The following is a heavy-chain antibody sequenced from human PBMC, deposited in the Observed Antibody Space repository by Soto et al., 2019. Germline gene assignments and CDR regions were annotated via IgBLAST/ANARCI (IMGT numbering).Heavy chain of an antibody. CDR2: IYYSGTT. Sequence: PSETLSLTCTVSGGSISSGDYYWSWIRQPPGKGLEWIGYIYYSGTTYYNPSLESRLSISVDTSKNQFSLRLSSVTAADTAVYFCSREIFIVSLRPVNWFDTWGQGTLVTVSS. CDR1: GGSISSGDYY. J-gene: IGHJ5*02. D-gene: IGHD2-15*01. CDR3: SREIFIVSLRPVNWFDT. V-gene: IGHV4-30-4*01.